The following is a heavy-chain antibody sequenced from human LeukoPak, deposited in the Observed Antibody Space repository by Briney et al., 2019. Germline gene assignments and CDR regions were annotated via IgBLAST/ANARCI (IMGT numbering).Heavy chain of an antibody. Sequence: SETLSLTCTVSGGSISSGDYYWSWIRQPPGKGLEWIGYIYYSGSTYYNPSLKSRVTISVDTSKNQFSLKLSSVTAADTAVYYCARDLSSAAGGVDYWGQGTLVTVSS. V-gene: IGHV4-30-4*08. J-gene: IGHJ4*02. CDR3: ARDLSSAAGGVDY. CDR2: IYYSGST. D-gene: IGHD6-13*01. CDR1: GGSISSGDYY.